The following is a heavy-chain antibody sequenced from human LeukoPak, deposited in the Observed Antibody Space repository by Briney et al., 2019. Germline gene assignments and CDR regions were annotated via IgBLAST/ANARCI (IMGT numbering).Heavy chain of an antibody. D-gene: IGHD5-12*01. CDR3: AKAGNERGYSGYDYYYYYYYMDV. J-gene: IGHJ6*03. CDR1: GFTFSSYA. V-gene: IGHV3-23*01. CDR2: TSGSGGST. Sequence: PGGSLRLSCAASGFTFSSYAMSWVRQAPGKGLEWVSATSGSGGSTYYADSVKGRFTISRDNSKNTLYLQMNSLRAEDTAVYYCAKAGNERGYSGYDYYYYYYYMDVWGKGTTVTVSS.